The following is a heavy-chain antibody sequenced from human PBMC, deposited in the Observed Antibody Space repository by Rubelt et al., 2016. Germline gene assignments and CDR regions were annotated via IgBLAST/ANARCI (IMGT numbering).Heavy chain of an antibody. CDR3: ARDRGRTPFDY. D-gene: IGHD1-14*01. J-gene: IGHJ4*02. CDR2: IYYSGST. CDR1: GGSISSRY. Sequence: QVQLQESGPGLVKPSETLSLTCTVSGGSISSRYWSWIRQPPGKGLEWIGYIYYSGSTNYNPPLMSRVTISLDTSKNQFSLKLSSVTAAETAGYYCARDRGRTPFDYWGQGILVTVSA. V-gene: IGHV4-59*11.